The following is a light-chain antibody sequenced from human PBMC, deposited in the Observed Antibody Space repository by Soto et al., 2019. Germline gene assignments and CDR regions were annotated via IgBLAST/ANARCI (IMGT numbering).Light chain of an antibody. J-gene: IGKJ3*01. CDR3: PKYNSAPPFT. V-gene: IGKV1-27*01. CDR2: AAS. Sequence: DIQMTQSPSSLSASVGDRVTITCRARQGISNYLAWYQQKPGKVPKLLIYAASTLQSGVPSRFSGSGSGTDFTLTISSLQPEDVATYYCPKYNSAPPFTFGPGTKVDI. CDR1: QGISNY.